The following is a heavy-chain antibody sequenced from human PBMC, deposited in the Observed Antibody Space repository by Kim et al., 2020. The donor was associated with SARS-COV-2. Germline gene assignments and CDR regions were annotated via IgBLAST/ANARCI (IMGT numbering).Heavy chain of an antibody. CDR1: GYTFTSYG. CDR3: ARDQAILYSSIWPHYFDY. J-gene: IGHJ4*02. Sequence: ASVKVSCKASGYTFTSYGISWVRQAPGQGLEWMGWISAYNGNTNYAQKLQGRVTMTTDTSTSTAYMELRSLRSDDTAVYYCARDQAILYSSIWPHYFDYWGQGTLVTVSS. V-gene: IGHV1-18*01. CDR2: ISAYNGNT. D-gene: IGHD6-13*01.